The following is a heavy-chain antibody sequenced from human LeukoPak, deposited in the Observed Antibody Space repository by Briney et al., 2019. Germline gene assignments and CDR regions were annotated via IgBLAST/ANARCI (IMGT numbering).Heavy chain of an antibody. CDR3: ATTLPGNYGSGSYTFDY. CDR2: IYTSGST. CDR1: GGSISSYY. V-gene: IGHV4-4*07. Sequence: MSSETLSLTCTVSGGSISSYYWSWIRQPAGKGLEWIGRIYTSGSTNYNPSLKSRVTMSVDTSKNQFSLKLSSVTAADTAVYYCATTLPGNYGSGSYTFDYWGQGTLVTVSS. J-gene: IGHJ4*02. D-gene: IGHD3-10*01.